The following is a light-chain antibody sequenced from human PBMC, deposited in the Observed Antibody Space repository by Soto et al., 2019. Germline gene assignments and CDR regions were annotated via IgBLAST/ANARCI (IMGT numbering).Light chain of an antibody. J-gene: IGLJ3*02. CDR3: SSYNCTSTLVV. Sequence: QSALTQPASVSGSAGQSITLSCTGTSSAVGGYDYVSWYQQHPGQAPTLMIYEVSNRPSGLPNRFSGSKSGDRASLTISGVLADDEADYYCSSYNCTSTLVVFGGGTKVTVL. V-gene: IGLV2-14*01. CDR2: EVS. CDR1: SSAVGGYDY.